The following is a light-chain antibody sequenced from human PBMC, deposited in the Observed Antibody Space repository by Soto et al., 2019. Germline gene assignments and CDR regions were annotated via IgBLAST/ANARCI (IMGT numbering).Light chain of an antibody. CDR3: QQYNSWFSIT. V-gene: IGKV3D-15*01. CDR2: GAF. J-gene: IGKJ5*01. CDR1: QSVSSN. Sequence: EIVMTQSPATLSVSPGDRATLSCRASQSVSSNLAWYQQKPGQAPRLLIYGAFTRATGIPARFSGSGSGTEFTLTISSLQSEDFAVYYCQQYNSWFSITFGQGTRLEIK.